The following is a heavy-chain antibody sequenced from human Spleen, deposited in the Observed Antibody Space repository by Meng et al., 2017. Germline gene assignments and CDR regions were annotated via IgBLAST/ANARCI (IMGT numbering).Heavy chain of an antibody. CDR1: GFTFSSYA. CDR3: AELSDRFRAY. CDR2: ISGGGDNT. J-gene: IGHJ4*02. D-gene: IGHD3-10*01. Sequence: VGFGGGWVKAGGSRRRPVAASGFTFSSYAMSWVRQAPGKGLEWVSAISGGGDNTYYADSVKGRFTISRDNSKNTLYLQMNSLRAEDTAVYYCAELSDRFRAYWGQGTLVTVSS. V-gene: IGHV3-23*04.